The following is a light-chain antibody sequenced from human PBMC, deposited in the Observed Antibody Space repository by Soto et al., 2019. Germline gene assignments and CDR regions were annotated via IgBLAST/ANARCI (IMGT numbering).Light chain of an antibody. V-gene: IGLV2-18*02. CDR1: SSDVGSSNR. J-gene: IGLJ3*02. CDR2: EVS. CDR3: SSYTSSNTFV. Sequence: QSALTQPPSVSGSPGQSGTLSCTGTSSDVGSSNRVSWYQQPPGTAPKLMIYEVSNRPSGVPDRFSGSKSGNTASLTISGLQAEDEADYYCSSYTSSNTFVFGGGTKLTVL.